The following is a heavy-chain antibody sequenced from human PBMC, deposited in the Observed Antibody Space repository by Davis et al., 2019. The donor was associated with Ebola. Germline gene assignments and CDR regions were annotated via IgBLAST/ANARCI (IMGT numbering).Heavy chain of an antibody. CDR2: ISSSGSTI. CDR3: ARDFWSGYPYYYYYGMDV. J-gene: IGHJ6*02. V-gene: IGHV3-48*03. D-gene: IGHD3-3*01. Sequence: PGGSLRLSCAASGFTFSSYEMNWVRQAPGKGLEWVSYISSSGSTIYYADSVKGRFTISRDNAKNSLYLQMNSLRAEDTAVYYCARDFWSGYPYYYYYGMDVWGQGTTVTVSS. CDR1: GFTFSSYE.